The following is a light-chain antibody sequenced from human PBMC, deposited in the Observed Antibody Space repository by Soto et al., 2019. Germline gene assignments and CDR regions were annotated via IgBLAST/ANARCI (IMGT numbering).Light chain of an antibody. Sequence: QSELTQPAYVSGSRGQSITISCTGTSSDIGTYNLVSWYQHYPGKAPKLMIYEGIKRPSGVSNRFSGSKSGNTAFLTISGLQAEDEADYYCCSYAGSGTDNYVFGSGTKVTVL. V-gene: IGLV2-23*01. CDR2: EGI. J-gene: IGLJ1*01. CDR3: CSYAGSGTDNYV. CDR1: SSDIGTYNL.